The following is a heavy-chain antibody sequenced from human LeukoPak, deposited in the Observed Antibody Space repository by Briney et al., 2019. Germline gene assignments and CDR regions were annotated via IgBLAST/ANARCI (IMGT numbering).Heavy chain of an antibody. CDR2: IIPILGIA. Sequence: ASVKVSCKASGGTFSSYAISWVRQAPGQGLEWMGRIIPILGIANYAQKFQGRVTITADKSTSTAYMELSSLRSEDTAVYYCARLGQLVSRGMDAWGQGTTVTVSS. V-gene: IGHV1-69*04. CDR1: GGTFSSYA. CDR3: ARLGQLVSRGMDA. J-gene: IGHJ6*02. D-gene: IGHD6-13*01.